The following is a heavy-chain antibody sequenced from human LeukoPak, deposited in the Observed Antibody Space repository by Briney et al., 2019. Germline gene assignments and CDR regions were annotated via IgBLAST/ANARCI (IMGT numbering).Heavy chain of an antibody. D-gene: IGHD3-10*01. V-gene: IGHV1-2*02. Sequence: GASVKVSCKASGYIFTGYYTHWVRQAPGQGLEWMGWINPNSGDTNYAQKFQGRVTMTRDTSVSTAYMELSRLRSDDTAVYYCARKVPPMVLPFAPKDYYYYYMDVWGKGTTVTISS. CDR2: INPNSGDT. CDR3: ARKVPPMVLPFAPKDYYYYYMDV. CDR1: GYIFTGYY. J-gene: IGHJ6*03.